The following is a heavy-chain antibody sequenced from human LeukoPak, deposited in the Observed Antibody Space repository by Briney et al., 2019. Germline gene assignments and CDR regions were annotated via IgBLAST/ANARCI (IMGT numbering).Heavy chain of an antibody. Sequence: VSVKVSCKASGYTFTGYYMHWVRQAPGQGLEWMGWINPNSGGTNYAQKFQGRVTMTRDTSISTAYMELSRLRSDDTAVYYCARPRTGSLYAFDIWGQGTMVTVSS. CDR2: INPNSGGT. CDR3: ARPRTGSLYAFDI. J-gene: IGHJ3*02. V-gene: IGHV1-2*02. CDR1: GYTFTGYY. D-gene: IGHD1-14*01.